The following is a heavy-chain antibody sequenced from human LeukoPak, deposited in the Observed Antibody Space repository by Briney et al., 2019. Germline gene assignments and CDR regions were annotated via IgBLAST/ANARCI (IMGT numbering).Heavy chain of an antibody. CDR1: GGSFSGYY. CDR2: INHSGST. CDR3: ARGKSTVTTFVDY. V-gene: IGHV4-34*01. Sequence: SETLSLTCAVYGGSFSGYYWSWIRQPPGEGLEWIGEINHSGSTNYNPSLKSRVTISVDTSKNQFSLKLSSVTAADTAVYYCARGKSTVTTFVDYWGQGTLVTVSS. J-gene: IGHJ4*02. D-gene: IGHD4-17*01.